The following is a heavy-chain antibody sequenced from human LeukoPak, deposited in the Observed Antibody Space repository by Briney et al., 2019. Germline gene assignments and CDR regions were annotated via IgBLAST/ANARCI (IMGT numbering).Heavy chain of an antibody. V-gene: IGHV3-23*01. J-gene: IGHJ4*02. CDR1: GLAFSSYA. CDR2: ISGSGGST. D-gene: IGHD2-2*01. CDR3: AKDRRGCSSTSCYYQFDY. Sequence: GRSLRLSCAPSGLAFSSYAMSWVRQAPVGRQEWGSGISGSGGSTYYGDSVKGRFTMSRDNSKNTVYLQMNSLRAEDTAVYYCAKDRRGCSSTSCYYQFDYWGQGTLVTVSS.